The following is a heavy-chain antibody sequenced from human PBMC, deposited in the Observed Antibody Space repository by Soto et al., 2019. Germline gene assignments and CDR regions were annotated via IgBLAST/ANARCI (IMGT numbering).Heavy chain of an antibody. CDR1: GFSLSTSGVG. D-gene: IGHD6-19*01. V-gene: IGHV2-5*01. J-gene: IGHJ4*02. CDR2: IYWNDDK. CDR3: AHRLDTSGWPRFDY. Sequence: QITLKESGPTLLKPTQTLTLTCTFSGFSLSTSGVGVGWIRQPPGKALEWLALIYWNDDKRYSPSLKSRLSFTRDTSKNQVVLTMTNVDPVDTATYYCAHRLDTSGWPRFDYWGQGTLVTVSS.